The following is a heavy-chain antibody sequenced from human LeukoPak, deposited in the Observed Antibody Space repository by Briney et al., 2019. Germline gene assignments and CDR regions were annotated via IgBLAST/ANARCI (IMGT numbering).Heavy chain of an antibody. D-gene: IGHD5-18*01. V-gene: IGHV3-64*01. CDR1: GFTFSSYA. CDR3: ARDGRYSYGSPSYYFDY. Sequence: PGGSLRLSCAASGFTFSSYAMHWVRQAPGKGLEYVSAISSNGGSTYYANSVKGRFTISRDNSKNTLYLQMGSLRAEDMAVYYCARDGRYSYGSPSYYFDYWGQGTLVTVSS. J-gene: IGHJ4*02. CDR2: ISSNGGST.